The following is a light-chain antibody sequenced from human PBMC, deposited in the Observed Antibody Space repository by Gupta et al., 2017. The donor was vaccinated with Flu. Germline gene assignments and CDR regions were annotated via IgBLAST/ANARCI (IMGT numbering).Light chain of an antibody. CDR1: QSISTW. V-gene: IGKV1-5*03. J-gene: IGKJ4*01. CDR2: KAS. CDR3: QQYNTYPLT. Sequence: VTITCRASQSISTWLAWYQQKPGKAPKLLIYKASSLESGVPSRFSGSGSGTEFTLTISSLQPDDFATYYCQQYNTYPLTFGGGTEVEIK.